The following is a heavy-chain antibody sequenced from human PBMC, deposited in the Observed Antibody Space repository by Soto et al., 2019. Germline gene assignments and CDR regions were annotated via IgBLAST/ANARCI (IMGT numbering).Heavy chain of an antibody. V-gene: IGHV3-11*05. CDR1: GFTFSDYY. Sequence: GGSLRLSCAASGFTFSDYYMSWIRQAPGKGLEWVSYISSSSSYTNYADSVKGRFTISRDNAKNSLYLQMNSLRAEDTAVYYWARDPGGWHSKYYFDYWGQGTLVTVSS. D-gene: IGHD6-19*01. CDR2: ISSSSSYT. CDR3: ARDPGGWHSKYYFDY. J-gene: IGHJ4*02.